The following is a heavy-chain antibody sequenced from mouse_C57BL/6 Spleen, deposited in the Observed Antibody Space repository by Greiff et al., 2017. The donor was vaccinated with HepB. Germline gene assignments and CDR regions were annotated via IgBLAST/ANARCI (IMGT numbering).Heavy chain of an antibody. CDR1: GFSLTSYG. CDR3: AKDSNWEGGGYAMDY. Sequence: QVTLKESGPGLVQPSQSLSITCTVSGFSLTSYGVHWVRQSPGKGLEWLGVIWRGGSTDYNAAFMSRLSITKDNSKSQVFFKMNSLQADDTAIYYCAKDSNWEGGGYAMDYWGQGTSVTVSS. J-gene: IGHJ4*01. CDR2: IWRGGST. D-gene: IGHD4-1*01. V-gene: IGHV2-5*01.